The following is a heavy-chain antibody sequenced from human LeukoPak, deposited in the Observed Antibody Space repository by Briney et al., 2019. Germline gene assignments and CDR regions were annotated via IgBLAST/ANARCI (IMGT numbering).Heavy chain of an antibody. CDR3: AKDFSLWFGASNGLDY. CDR1: GFTFDDYA. CDR2: ISWNSGSI. J-gene: IGHJ4*02. Sequence: GRSLRLSCAASGFTFDDYAMHWVRQAPGKGLEWVSGISWNSGSIGYADSVKGRFTISRDNAKNSLYLQMNSLRAEDTALYYCAKDFSLWFGASNGLDYWGGGTLVTLSS. V-gene: IGHV3-9*01. D-gene: IGHD3-10*01.